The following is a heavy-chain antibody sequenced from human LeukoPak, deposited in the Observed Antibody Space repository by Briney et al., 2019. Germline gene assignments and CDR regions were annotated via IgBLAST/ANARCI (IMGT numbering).Heavy chain of an antibody. D-gene: IGHD3-22*01. CDR1: GGSFSGYY. CDR3: ARFRDGSGLYFDY. Sequence: PSETLSLTCAVYGGSFSGYYWSWIRQPPGKGLEWIGEINHSGSTNYNPSLKSRVTISVDTSKNQFSLKLSSVTAADTAVYYCARFRDGSGLYFDYWGQGTLVTVSS. V-gene: IGHV4-34*01. J-gene: IGHJ4*02. CDR2: INHSGST.